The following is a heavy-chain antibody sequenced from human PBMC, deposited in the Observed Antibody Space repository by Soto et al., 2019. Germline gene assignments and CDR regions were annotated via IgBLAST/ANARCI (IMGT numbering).Heavy chain of an antibody. CDR1: GGSISSGDYY. D-gene: IGHD5-12*01. V-gene: IGHV4-30-4*01. CDR2: IYHRGST. CDR3: ARARIVATIGWFDP. J-gene: IGHJ5*02. Sequence: PSETLSLTCTVSGGSISSGDYYWSWIRQPPGKGVEWIGYIYHRGSTYYTPSLKSRVTISVDRSKNQFSLKLSSVTAADTAVYYCARARIVATIGWFDPWGQGTLVTVSS.